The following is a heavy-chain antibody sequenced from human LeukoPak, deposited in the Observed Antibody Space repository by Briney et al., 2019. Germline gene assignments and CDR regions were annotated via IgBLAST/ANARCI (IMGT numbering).Heavy chain of an antibody. CDR3: AGGSGTYSTGF. CDR1: RYTLTANY. D-gene: IGHD3-10*01. Sequence: ASVKLFCNSCRYTLTANYIHWVRQPPGQGLEWMGQINPNSAGTIYGQKFKGRVIMTRAMSTTTGYMEMSRLIYDDTDVYYCAGGSGTYSTGFWGRGKLVTVS. V-gene: IGHV1-2*05. J-gene: IGHJ4*02. CDR2: INPNSAGT.